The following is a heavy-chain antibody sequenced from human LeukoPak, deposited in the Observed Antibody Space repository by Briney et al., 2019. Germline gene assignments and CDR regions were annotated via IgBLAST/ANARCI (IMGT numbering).Heavy chain of an antibody. V-gene: IGHV1-2*02. D-gene: IGHD3-22*01. CDR2: NNPNSGGT. Sequence: ASVKVSCKASGYTFTGYYMHWVRQAPGQGLEWMGWNNPNSGGTNYAQKFQGRVTMTRDTSISTAYMELSRLRSDDTAVSYCARGGYYYDPPDIWGQGTMVTVSS. CDR1: GYTFTGYY. CDR3: ARGGYYYDPPDI. J-gene: IGHJ3*02.